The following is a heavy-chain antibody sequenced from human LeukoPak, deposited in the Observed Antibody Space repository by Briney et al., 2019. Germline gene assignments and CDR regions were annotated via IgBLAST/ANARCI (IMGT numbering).Heavy chain of an antibody. Sequence: TGGSLRLSCAASGFTFNNYAMSWVRQAPGKGLEWVSAISGGGVSTYYADSVKGRFSVSRDNSKNTLYLQMNSLRAEDTAVYYCANVGSSPVSWGQGTLVTVSS. V-gene: IGHV3-23*01. CDR2: ISGGGVST. CDR1: GFTFNNYA. D-gene: IGHD2-15*01. J-gene: IGHJ4*02. CDR3: ANVGSSPVS.